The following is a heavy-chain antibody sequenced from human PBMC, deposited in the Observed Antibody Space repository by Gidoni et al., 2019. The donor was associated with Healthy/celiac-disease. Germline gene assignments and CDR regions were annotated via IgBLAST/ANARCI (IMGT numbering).Heavy chain of an antibody. CDR3: AKVRGASVTTINPYYFDY. CDR2: ISGSGGST. D-gene: IGHD4-17*01. V-gene: IGHV3-23*01. Sequence: EVQLLESGGGLVQPGGSLRLSCAASGFTFSSYAMSWVRQAPGKGLEWVSAISGSGGSTYYADSVKGRFTISRDNSKNTLYLQMNSLRAEDTAVYYCAKVRGASVTTINPYYFDYWGQGTLVTVSS. J-gene: IGHJ4*02. CDR1: GFTFSSYA.